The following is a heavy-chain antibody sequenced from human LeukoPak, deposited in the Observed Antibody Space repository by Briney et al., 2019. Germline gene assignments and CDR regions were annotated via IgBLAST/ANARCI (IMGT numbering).Heavy chain of an antibody. V-gene: IGHV4-61*02. CDR3: ARDSDDYGDYGD. J-gene: IGHJ4*02. Sequence: SETLSLTCTVSGGSISSGSYYWSWIRQPAGKGLEWIGRIYTSGSTNYNPSLKSRDTISVDTSKNQFSLKLSSVTAADTAVYYCARDSDDYGDYGDWGQGTLVTVSS. CDR2: IYTSGST. CDR1: GGSISSGSYY. D-gene: IGHD4-17*01.